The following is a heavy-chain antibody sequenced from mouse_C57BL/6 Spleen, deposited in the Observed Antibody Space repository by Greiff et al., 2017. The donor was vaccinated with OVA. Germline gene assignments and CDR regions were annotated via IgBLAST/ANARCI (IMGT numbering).Heavy chain of an antibody. CDR2: IDPSDSYT. CDR3: ARSSLRGSSAWLAY. D-gene: IGHD1-1*01. V-gene: IGHV1-50*01. J-gene: IGHJ3*01. CDR1: GYTFTSYW. Sequence: VQLQQPGAELVKPGASVKLSCTASGYTFTSYWMQWVKQRPGQGLEWIGEIDPSDSYTNYNQKFKGKATFTVDTSSSTAYMQLSSLTSADSAVYYCARSSLRGSSAWLAYWGQGTLVTVSA.